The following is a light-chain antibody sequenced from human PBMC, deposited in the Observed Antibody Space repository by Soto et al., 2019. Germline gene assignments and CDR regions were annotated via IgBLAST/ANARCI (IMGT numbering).Light chain of an antibody. V-gene: IGKV3-20*01. CDR2: GAS. J-gene: IGKJ4*01. CDR1: QSVSSSY. Sequence: IVLTQSPGTLSLSPGERATLSCRASQSVSSSYLAWYQQKPGQAPRLLIYGASSRATGIPDRFSGSGSGTDFTLTISRLEPEDFEVYYCQQYGSSPLTFGGGTKVEIK. CDR3: QQYGSSPLT.